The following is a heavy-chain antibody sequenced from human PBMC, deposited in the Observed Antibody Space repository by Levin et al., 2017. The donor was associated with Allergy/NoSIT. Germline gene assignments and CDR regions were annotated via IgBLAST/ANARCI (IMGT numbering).Heavy chain of an antibody. CDR3: ARRAAAGTYYYYYYMDV. J-gene: IGHJ6*03. V-gene: IGHV4-39*01. CDR1: GGSISSSSYY. Sequence: SCTVSGGSISSSSYYWGWIRQPPGKGLEWIGSIYYSGSTYYNPSLKSRVTISVDTSKNQFSLKLSSVTAADTAVYYCARRAAAGTYYYYYYMDVWGKGTTVTVSS. CDR2: IYYSGST. D-gene: IGHD6-13*01.